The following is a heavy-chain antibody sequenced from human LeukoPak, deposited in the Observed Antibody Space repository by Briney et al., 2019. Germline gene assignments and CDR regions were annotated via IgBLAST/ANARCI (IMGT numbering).Heavy chain of an antibody. V-gene: IGHV1-24*01. CDR2: FDAEDGET. Sequence: ASVKVSCKVSGYTLTELSMHWVRQAPGKGLEWMGGFDAEDGETIYAQKFQGRVTMTEDTSTDTAYMELSSLRSEDTAVYYCATYLWAGYDILTGKSAYDAFDIWGQGTMVTVSS. CDR1: GYTLTELS. J-gene: IGHJ3*02. D-gene: IGHD3-9*01. CDR3: ATYLWAGYDILTGKSAYDAFDI.